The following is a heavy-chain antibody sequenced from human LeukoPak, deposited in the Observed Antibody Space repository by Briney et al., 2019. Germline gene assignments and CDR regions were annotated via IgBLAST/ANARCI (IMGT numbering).Heavy chain of an antibody. Sequence: GESLRISCKGSGYSFTSYWIGWVRQMPGKGLEWMGIIYPGDSDTRHSPSFQGQVTTSADKSISTAHLQWSSLKASDTAMYYCARSRWLGLSDAFEIWGQGTMFTVSS. D-gene: IGHD5-24*01. CDR3: ARSRWLGLSDAFEI. V-gene: IGHV5-51*01. J-gene: IGHJ3*02. CDR1: GYSFTSYW. CDR2: IYPGDSDT.